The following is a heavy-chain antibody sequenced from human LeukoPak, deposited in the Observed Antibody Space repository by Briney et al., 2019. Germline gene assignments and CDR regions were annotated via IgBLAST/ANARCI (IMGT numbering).Heavy chain of an antibody. CDR1: GFTFDDYA. Sequence: GGSLRLSCAASGFTFDDYAMHWVRQAPGKGLEWVAVISYDGSNKYYADSVKGRFTISRDNSKNTLYLQMNSLRAEDTAVYYCAREQEWLRSIKEAAAGYGMDVWGQGTTVTVSS. CDR3: AREQEWLRSIKEAAAGYGMDV. CDR2: ISYDGSNK. V-gene: IGHV3-30*04. J-gene: IGHJ6*02. D-gene: IGHD5-12*01.